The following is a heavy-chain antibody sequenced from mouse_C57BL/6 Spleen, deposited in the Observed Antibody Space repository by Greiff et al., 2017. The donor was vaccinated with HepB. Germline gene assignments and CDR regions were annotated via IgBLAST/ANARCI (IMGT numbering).Heavy chain of an antibody. CDR2: ISDGGSYT. Sequence: EVQRVESGGGLVKPGGSLKLSCAASGFTFSSYAMSWVRQTPEKRLEWVATISDGGSYTYYQDNVKGRFTISRDNAKNNMYLQMSHLKSEDTAVYYGARVGDEWYFDVWGTGTTVTVSS. CDR1: GFTFSSYA. D-gene: IGHD3-3*01. CDR3: ARVGDEWYFDV. V-gene: IGHV5-4*01. J-gene: IGHJ1*03.